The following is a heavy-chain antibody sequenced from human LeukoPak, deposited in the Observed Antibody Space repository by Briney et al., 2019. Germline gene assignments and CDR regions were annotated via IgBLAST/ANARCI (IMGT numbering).Heavy chain of an antibody. V-gene: IGHV3-21*01. D-gene: IGHD2-15*01. J-gene: IGHJ4*02. Sequence: GGSLRLSCAASGFTFSSYSMNWVRQAPGKGLEWVSSISSSSSYIYYADSLKGRFTISRDNAKNSLYLQMNSLRAEDTAVYYCARGRYCSGGSCYSPYYFDYWGQGTLVTVSS. CDR3: ARGRYCSGGSCYSPYYFDY. CDR2: ISSSSSYI. CDR1: GFTFSSYS.